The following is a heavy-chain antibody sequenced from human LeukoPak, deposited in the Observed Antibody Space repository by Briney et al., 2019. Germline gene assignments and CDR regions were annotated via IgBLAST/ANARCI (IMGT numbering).Heavy chain of an antibody. V-gene: IGHV3-23*01. J-gene: IGHJ4*02. CDR2: IGGSGGST. CDR1: GFTFSTYA. D-gene: IGHD6-19*01. CDR3: ATSLFTSGWYYSDY. Sequence: GGSLRLSCAVSGFTFSTYAMSWVRQAPGKGLEWVSTIGGSGGSTYYADSVKGRFTISRDNSKNTLYLQMNSLRAEDTAVYYCATSLFTSGWYYSDYWGQGTLVTVSS.